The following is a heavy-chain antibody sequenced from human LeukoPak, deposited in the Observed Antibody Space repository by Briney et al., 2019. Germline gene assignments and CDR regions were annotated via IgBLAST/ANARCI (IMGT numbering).Heavy chain of an antibody. CDR3: AIPAGGGYCSGGRCNTLRKQYFQH. J-gene: IGHJ1*01. D-gene: IGHD2-15*01. V-gene: IGHV1-69*13. CDR1: GGTFSSYA. Sequence: ASVKVSCKASGGTFSSYAISWVRQAPGQGLEWMGGIIPIFGTANYAQKFQGRVTITADESTSTAYMELSSLRSEDTAVYYCAIPAGGGYCSGGRCNTLRKQYFQHWGQGTLVTVSS. CDR2: IIPIFGTA.